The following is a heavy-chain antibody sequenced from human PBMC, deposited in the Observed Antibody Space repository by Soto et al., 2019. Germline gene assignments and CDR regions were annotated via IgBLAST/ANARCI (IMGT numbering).Heavy chain of an antibody. D-gene: IGHD1-1*01. Sequence: QVQLVQSGAEVRKPGASVKVSCKASGYTFSDYYIHWVRQAPGQGLEWMGWINPNSGGTKYAPKLQGGVTMTRETSITTAYMELSRLRSGDTAVYYCAREPATAKPEGVDFWGQGTLVTVSS. CDR1: GYTFSDYY. CDR2: INPNSGGT. CDR3: AREPATAKPEGVDF. J-gene: IGHJ4*02. V-gene: IGHV1-2*02.